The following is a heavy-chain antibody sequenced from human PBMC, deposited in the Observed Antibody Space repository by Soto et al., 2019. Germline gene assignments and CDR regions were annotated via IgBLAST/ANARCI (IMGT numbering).Heavy chain of an antibody. J-gene: IGHJ5*02. CDR3: ARVGYVYGNDP. CDR2: ISSSGATI. CDR1: GFTFSDYY. D-gene: IGHD3-10*01. V-gene: IGHV3-11*01. Sequence: QVQLVESGGGLVKSGGSLRLSCAASGFTFSDYYMSWIRQAPGKGLEWISYISSSGATIYYADSVKGRITTSRDNANNSLFLEMNSLRAEDTAVDYCARVGYVYGNDPWGQGTLVDVSS.